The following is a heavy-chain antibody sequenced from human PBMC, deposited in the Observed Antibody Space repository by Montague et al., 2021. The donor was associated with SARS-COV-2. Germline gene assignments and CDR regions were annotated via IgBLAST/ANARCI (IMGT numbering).Heavy chain of an antibody. CDR2: TYYRSKWYY. D-gene: IGHD6-13*01. Sequence: CAISGYSVSSNTAAWNWIRQSPSRGLEWLGRTYYRSKWYYDYAVSVKSRMTISPDTSKNQFSLQLSSVTPGDRAVYYCARDPRYSLSWSFDYWGQGTLVTVSS. CDR1: GYSVSSNTAA. J-gene: IGHJ4*02. CDR3: ARDPRYSLSWSFDY. V-gene: IGHV6-1*01.